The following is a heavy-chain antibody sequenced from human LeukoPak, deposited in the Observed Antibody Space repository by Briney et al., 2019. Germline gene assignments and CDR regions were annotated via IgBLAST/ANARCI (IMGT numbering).Heavy chain of an antibody. V-gene: IGHV3-23*01. CDR2: ISANGGSS. Sequence: GGSLRLSCAASGFTFSTFAMYWVRQAPGKGPEWVSGISANGGSSTYADSVRGRFTSSRDNSRNTLYLQMSSLRVDDTATYYCTKSTDYWYYGMDVWAKGPPSLSP. CDR3: TKSTDYWYYGMDV. J-gene: IGHJ6*02. D-gene: IGHD2-8*02. CDR1: GFTFSTFA.